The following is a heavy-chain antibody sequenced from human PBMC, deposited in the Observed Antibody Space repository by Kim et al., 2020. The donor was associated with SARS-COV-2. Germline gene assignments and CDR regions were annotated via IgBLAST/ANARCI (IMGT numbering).Heavy chain of an antibody. CDR2: ISGSGGST. V-gene: IGHV3-23*01. D-gene: IGHD6-19*01. J-gene: IGHJ4*02. CDR1: GFTFSSYA. CDR3: AKDSRVLGWYFDY. Sequence: GGSLRLSCAASGFTFSSYAMSWVRQAPGKGLEWVSAISGSGGSTYYTDSVKGRFTISRDNSKNTLYLQMNSLRAEDTAVYYCAKDSRVLGWYFDYWGQGTLVTVSS.